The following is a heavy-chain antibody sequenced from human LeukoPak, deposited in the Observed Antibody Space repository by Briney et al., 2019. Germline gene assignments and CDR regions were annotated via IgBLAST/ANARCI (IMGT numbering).Heavy chain of an antibody. CDR3: ARGLSSWYLSYYFDY. V-gene: IGHV4-34*01. D-gene: IGHD6-13*01. Sequence: SETLSLTCAVYGGSFSGYYWSWIRQPPGKGLEWIGEINHSGGTNYNPSLKSRVTISVDTSKNQFSLKLSSVTAADTAVYYCARGLSSWYLSYYFDYWGQGTLVTVSS. J-gene: IGHJ4*02. CDR2: INHSGGT. CDR1: GGSFSGYY.